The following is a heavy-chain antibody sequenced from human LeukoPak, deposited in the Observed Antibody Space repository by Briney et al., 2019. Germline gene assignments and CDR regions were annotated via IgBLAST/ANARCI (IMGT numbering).Heavy chain of an antibody. J-gene: IGHJ6*03. CDR2: ISSDTT. CDR1: GFTFSRYA. V-gene: IGHV3-23*01. CDR3: ARDGASRPDFWSGYYYYYYYMDV. D-gene: IGHD3-3*01. Sequence: GGSLRLSCAASGFTFSRYAMMWLRQAPGKGLEWVSAISSDTTLYAGSVKGRFTISRDNAKNSLYLQMNSLRADDTAVYYCARDGASRPDFWSGYYYYYYYMDVWGKGTTVTVSS.